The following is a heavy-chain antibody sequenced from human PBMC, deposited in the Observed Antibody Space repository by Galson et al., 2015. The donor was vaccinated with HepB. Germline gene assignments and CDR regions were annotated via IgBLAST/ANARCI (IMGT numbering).Heavy chain of an antibody. V-gene: IGHV3-13*01. CDR2: IGTAGDT. CDR1: GFTFSSYD. Sequence: SLRLSCAASGFTFSSYDMHWVRQATGKGLEWVSAIGTAGDTYYSGSVKGRFTISRENAKNSLHLQMNSLRAEDTAVYYCAREVTGDLDYWGQGTLVTVSS. CDR3: AREVTGDLDY. D-gene: IGHD7-27*01. J-gene: IGHJ4*02.